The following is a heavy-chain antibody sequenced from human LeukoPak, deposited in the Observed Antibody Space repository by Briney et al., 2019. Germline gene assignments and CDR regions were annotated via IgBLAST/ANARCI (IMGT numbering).Heavy chain of an antibody. J-gene: IGHJ5*01. CDR2: VSASGST. Sequence: SETLSLTCAVSDGSISTYYWSWIRQLAGKGLEWIGHVSASGSTYYNPSLKSRVTMSVDPSNNQFSLNLNSVTAADTAIYFCAREGHDFGDKAVDSWDRGILVSVSS. CDR1: DGSISTYY. V-gene: IGHV4-4*07. CDR3: AREGHDFGDKAVDS. D-gene: IGHD4-17*01.